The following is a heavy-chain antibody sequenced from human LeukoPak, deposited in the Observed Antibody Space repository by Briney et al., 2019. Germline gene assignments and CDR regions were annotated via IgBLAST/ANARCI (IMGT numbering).Heavy chain of an antibody. Sequence: SETLSLTCTVSGGSTSSGGYYWSWIRQPAGKGLEWIGRIYTSGSTNYNPSLKSRVTISVDTSKNQFSLKLSSVTAADTAVYYCARETNSYGLSYYFDYWGQGTLVTVSS. D-gene: IGHD5-18*01. V-gene: IGHV4-61*02. CDR1: GGSTSSGGYY. CDR3: ARETNSYGLSYYFDY. CDR2: IYTSGST. J-gene: IGHJ4*02.